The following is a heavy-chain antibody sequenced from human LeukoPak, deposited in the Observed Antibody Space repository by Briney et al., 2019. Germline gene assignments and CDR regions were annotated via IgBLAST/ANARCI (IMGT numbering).Heavy chain of an antibody. D-gene: IGHD3-22*01. CDR3: VRGLLNYYDSSGYSPFDY. J-gene: IGHJ4*02. CDR2: IFHSGNT. V-gene: IGHV4-4*02. Sequence: PSETLSLTCTVSGGPISSSNYWSWVRQPPGKGLGWIGEIFHSGNTNYSPSLRSRVAMSLDKSKNQFSLKLNAVTAADTAVYYCVRGLLNYYDSSGYSPFDYWGQGTLVTVSS. CDR1: GGPISSSNY.